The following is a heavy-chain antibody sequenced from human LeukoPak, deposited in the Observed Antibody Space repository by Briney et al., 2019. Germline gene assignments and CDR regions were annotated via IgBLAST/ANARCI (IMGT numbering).Heavy chain of an antibody. CDR2: ISGSGDNT. CDR1: GFSFSSYA. Sequence: GSLRLSCAASGFSFSSYAMSWVRQAPGKGLEWVSSISGSGDNTYYAESVEGRFTISRDNSKNTLFLQMNSLRAEDTAVFYCAKRSGYTTGWFFDFWGQGTLVTVSS. V-gene: IGHV3-23*01. D-gene: IGHD6-19*01. J-gene: IGHJ4*02. CDR3: AKRSGYTTGWFFDF.